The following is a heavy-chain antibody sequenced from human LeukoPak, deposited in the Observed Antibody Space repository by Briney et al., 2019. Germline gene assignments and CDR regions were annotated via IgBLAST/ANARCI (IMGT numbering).Heavy chain of an antibody. V-gene: IGHV3-30-3*01. CDR3: AKVGYSYASYFDY. Sequence: GRSLRLSCAASGFTFSSYAMHWVRQAPGKGLEWVAVISYDGSNKYYADSVKGRFTISRDNSQNTLYLQMNSLRAEDTAVYYCAKVGYSYASYFDYWGQGTLVTVSS. CDR1: GFTFSSYA. CDR2: ISYDGSNK. D-gene: IGHD5-18*01. J-gene: IGHJ4*02.